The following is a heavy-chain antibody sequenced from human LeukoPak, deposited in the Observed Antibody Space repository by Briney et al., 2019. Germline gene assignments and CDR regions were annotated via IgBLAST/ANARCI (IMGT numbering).Heavy chain of an antibody. Sequence: GRSLRLSCAASGFTFSSYGMHWVRQAPGKGLEWVAVIWYDGSNKYYADSVKGRFTISRDNSKNTLYLQMNSLRAEDPAVYYCARGDKYYYDSSGYSIYWGQGTLVTVSS. CDR3: ARGDKYYYDSSGYSIY. V-gene: IGHV3-33*01. CDR2: IWYDGSNK. J-gene: IGHJ4*02. D-gene: IGHD3-22*01. CDR1: GFTFSSYG.